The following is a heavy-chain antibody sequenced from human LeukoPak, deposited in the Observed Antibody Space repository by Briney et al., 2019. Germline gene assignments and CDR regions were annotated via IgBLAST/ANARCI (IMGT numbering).Heavy chain of an antibody. CDR2: ISASSNFI. J-gene: IGHJ4*02. V-gene: IGHV3-21*01. CDR1: GFTFSTHS. CDR3: ARPATGYCSSAGCHWDS. D-gene: IGHD2-2*01. Sequence: GGSLRLSCAASGFTFSTHSMYWVRQAPGKGLEWDSSISASSNFIHYVESVRGRFTISRDNAKNSLYLQMNSLGAQDTAVYYCARPATGYCSSAGCHWDSWGQGTLVTVSS.